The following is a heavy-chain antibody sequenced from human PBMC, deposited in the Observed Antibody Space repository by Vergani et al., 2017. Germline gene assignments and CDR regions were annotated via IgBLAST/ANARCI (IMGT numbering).Heavy chain of an antibody. V-gene: IGHV7-4-1*02. CDR2: INSNSVNP. CDR3: VRTRSGSCTGGSCYSGWFDP. D-gene: IGHD2-15*01. CDR1: GYTFTNYA. J-gene: IGHJ5*02. Sequence: QVQLVQSGSEVKKPGASVKVSCRASGYTFTNYALNWVRQAPGQGLEWMGWINSNSVNPTYAQCFKGRFVFSLDSSVSTSYLQINSLQPEDTAVYYCVRTRSGSCTGGSCYSGWFDPWGQGTLVTVSS.